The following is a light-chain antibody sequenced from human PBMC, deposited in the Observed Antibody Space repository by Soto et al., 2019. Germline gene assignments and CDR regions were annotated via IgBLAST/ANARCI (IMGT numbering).Light chain of an antibody. J-gene: IGKJ3*01. CDR1: QSVNSN. V-gene: IGKV3-15*01. CDR3: QQYNTWPPLFT. Sequence: EIVMTQSPATLSVSPGERATISCRASQSVNSNLAWYQQKPGQAPRLLIYGASTRATGIPARFSGSGSGTEFTLAISSLQSEDCAVYFCQQYNTWPPLFTFGPGTEVDIK. CDR2: GAS.